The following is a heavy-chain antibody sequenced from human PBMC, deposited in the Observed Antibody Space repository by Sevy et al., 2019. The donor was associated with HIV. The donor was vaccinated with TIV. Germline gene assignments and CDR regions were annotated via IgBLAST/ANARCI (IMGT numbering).Heavy chain of an antibody. CDR1: GYTLSELS. CDR2: FDPEDGET. J-gene: IGHJ4*02. V-gene: IGHV1-24*01. D-gene: IGHD3-22*01. CDR3: AITKDYYDNSGYPFDY. Sequence: ASVKVSGKVFGYTLSELSMHWVRQTPGKGLEWMGSFDPEDGETIYAQKFQGRVAMTEDTSTDTAYMELRSLRSEDTAVFYCAITKDYYDNSGYPFDYWGQGTLVTVSS.